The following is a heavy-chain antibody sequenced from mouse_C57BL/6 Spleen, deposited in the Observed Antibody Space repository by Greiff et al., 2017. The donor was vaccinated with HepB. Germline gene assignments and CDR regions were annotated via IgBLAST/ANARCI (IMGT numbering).Heavy chain of an antibody. CDR3: TNWDLGWYFDV. D-gene: IGHD4-1*01. V-gene: IGHV6-3*01. CDR2: IRLKSDNYAT. CDR1: GFTFSNYW. Sequence: EVKLMESGGGLVQPGGSMKLSCVASGFTFSNYWMNWVRQSPEKGLEWVAQIRLKSDNYATHYAESVKGRFTISRDDSKSSVYLQMNNLRAEDTGIYYCTNWDLGWYFDVWGTGTTVTVSS. J-gene: IGHJ1*03.